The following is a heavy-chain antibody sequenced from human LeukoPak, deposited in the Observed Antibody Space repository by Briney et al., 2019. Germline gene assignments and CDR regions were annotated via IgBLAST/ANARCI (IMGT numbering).Heavy chain of an antibody. V-gene: IGHV4-4*09. CDR2: IYTSGST. Sequence: SETLSLTCTVSGGSISSYYWSWIRQPPGKGLEWIGYIYTSGSTNYNPSLKSRVTISVDTSKNQFSLKLSSVTAADTAVYYCARQVTRKNFGNWFDPWGQGTLVTVSS. CDR1: GGSISSYY. D-gene: IGHD2-2*01. CDR3: ARQVTRKNFGNWFDP. J-gene: IGHJ5*02.